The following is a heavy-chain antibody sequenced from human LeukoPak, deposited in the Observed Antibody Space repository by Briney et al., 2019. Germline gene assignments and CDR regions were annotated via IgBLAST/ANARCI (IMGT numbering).Heavy chain of an antibody. CDR2: IYYSGST. Sequence: SETLSLTCTVSGVSISSGGYYWSWIRQHPGKGLEWIGYIYYSGSTYYNPSLKSRVTISVDTSKNQFSLKLSSVTAAGTAVYYCARHSPIHQVGYWGQGTLVTVSS. D-gene: IGHD2-15*01. V-gene: IGHV4-31*03. CDR1: GVSISSGGYY. J-gene: IGHJ4*02. CDR3: ARHSPIHQVGY.